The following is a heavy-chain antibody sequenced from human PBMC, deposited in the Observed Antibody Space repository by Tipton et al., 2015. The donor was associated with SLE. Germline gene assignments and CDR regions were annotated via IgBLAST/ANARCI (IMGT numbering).Heavy chain of an antibody. CDR1: GFTFSSYS. D-gene: IGHD6-13*01. V-gene: IGHV3-11*03. CDR2: ISSSSSYT. Sequence: SLRLSCAASGFTFSSYSMSWIRQAPGKGLEWVSYISSSSSYTNYADSVKGRFTISRDNAKNSLYLQMNSLRAEDTAVYYCATAAAGSKWFDPWGQGTLVTVSS. J-gene: IGHJ5*02. CDR3: ATAAAGSKWFDP.